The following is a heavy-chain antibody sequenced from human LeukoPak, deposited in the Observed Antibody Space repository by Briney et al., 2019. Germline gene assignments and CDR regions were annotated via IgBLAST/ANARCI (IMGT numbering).Heavy chain of an antibody. CDR2: IIPIFGTA. CDR3: ARDGQGYYYDSSGYSD. CDR1: GGTFSSYA. V-gene: IGHV1-69*05. Sequence: SSVKVSCKASGGTFSSYAISWVRQAPGQGLEWMGRIIPIFGTANYAQKFQGRVTITTDESTSTAYMELSSLRSEDTAVYYCARDGQGYYYDSSGYSDWGQGTLVTVSS. D-gene: IGHD3-22*01. J-gene: IGHJ4*02.